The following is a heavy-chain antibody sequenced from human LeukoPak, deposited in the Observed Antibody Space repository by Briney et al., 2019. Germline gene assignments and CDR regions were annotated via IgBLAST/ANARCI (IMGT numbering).Heavy chain of an antibody. CDR1: GFTFSGYV. Sequence: GGSLRLSCAASGFTFSGYVMSWVRQAPGKGLEWDSAISDNSVSTYYADSVKGRFTVSRDNSKNTLYLQMNSLRVEDTAVYFCAKASSSSRPYYFDYWGQGTLVTVSS. J-gene: IGHJ4*02. CDR2: ISDNSVST. CDR3: AKASSSSRPYYFDY. V-gene: IGHV3-23*01. D-gene: IGHD6-6*01.